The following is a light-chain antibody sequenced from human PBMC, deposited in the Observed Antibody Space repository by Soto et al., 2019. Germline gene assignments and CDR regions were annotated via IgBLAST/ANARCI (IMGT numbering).Light chain of an antibody. CDR2: DNN. Sequence: QSVLTQPPSVSAAPGQTGTISCSGSGSNIGNNYVSWYQQLPGTAPKLLIYDNNKRPSGIPDRFSGSKSGTSATLGITGLQTGDEADYYCGTWDSSLSAAVFGGGTQLTVL. V-gene: IGLV1-51*01. CDR1: GSNIGNNY. CDR3: GTWDSSLSAAV. J-gene: IGLJ7*01.